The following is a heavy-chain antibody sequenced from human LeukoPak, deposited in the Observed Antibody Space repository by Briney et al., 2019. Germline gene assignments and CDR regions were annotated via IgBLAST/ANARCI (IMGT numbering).Heavy chain of an antibody. J-gene: IGHJ4*02. CDR1: GFAFSSFG. CDR2: ITYDGSKK. Sequence: GRSLRLSCAASGFAFSSFGMHWARQAPGKGLDWVAVITYDGSKKYYADSVKGRFTISRDNSKNTLYLQMDILRTEDTAVYCCARGLDYDILTFWGQGTLVTVSS. V-gene: IGHV3-30-3*01. D-gene: IGHD3-9*01. CDR3: ARGLDYDILTF.